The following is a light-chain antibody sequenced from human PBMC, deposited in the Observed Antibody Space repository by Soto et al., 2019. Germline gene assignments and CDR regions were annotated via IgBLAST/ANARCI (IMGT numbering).Light chain of an antibody. J-gene: IGLJ2*01. CDR1: SSNIGSNT. CDR2: SNN. Sequence: QSVLTQPPSASGTPGQRVTISCSGSSSNIGSNTVNWYQQLAGTAPKLLIYSNNQRPSGVPDRFSGSKSGTSASLAISGLQSEDEADYYCAAWDDSLEGVFGGGTKLTVL. CDR3: AAWDDSLEGV. V-gene: IGLV1-44*01.